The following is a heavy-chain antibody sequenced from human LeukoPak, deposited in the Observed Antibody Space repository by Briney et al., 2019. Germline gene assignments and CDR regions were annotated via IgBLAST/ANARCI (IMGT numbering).Heavy chain of an antibody. Sequence: ASVKVSCKASGYTFTSYYMHWVRQAPGQGLEWMGWINPNSGDTKYAKKFQGRVTMTRDTSISTGYMELSSLRSDDTAVYYCARKYDILTGNDNWFNPWGQGTLVTVSS. CDR2: INPNSGDT. V-gene: IGHV1-2*02. CDR3: ARKYDILTGNDNWFNP. CDR1: GYTFTSYY. J-gene: IGHJ5*02. D-gene: IGHD3-9*01.